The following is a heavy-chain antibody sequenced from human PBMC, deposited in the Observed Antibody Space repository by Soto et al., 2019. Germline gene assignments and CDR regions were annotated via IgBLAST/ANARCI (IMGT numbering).Heavy chain of an antibody. CDR1: GFTFSGSG. Sequence: EVQLVESGGGLVQPGGSVKLSCAASGFTFSGSGIHWVRQASGKGLEWVGRVKTRSNSYATAYTASVEGRFTISRDDSKNTAYLQMNSLKTEDTAVYYCARLRERGDDYHSPPYYLDYWGQGTLVTVSS. CDR2: VKTRSNSYAT. CDR3: ARLRERGDDYHSPPYYLDY. V-gene: IGHV3-73*02. J-gene: IGHJ4*02. D-gene: IGHD5-12*01.